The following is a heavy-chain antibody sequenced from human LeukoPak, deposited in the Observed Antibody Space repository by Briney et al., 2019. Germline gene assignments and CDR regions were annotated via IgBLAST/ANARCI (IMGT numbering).Heavy chain of an antibody. CDR1: GLTFSSYA. J-gene: IGHJ3*02. D-gene: IGHD2-21*02. V-gene: IGHV3-30-3*01. CDR3: AREWPLHAFDI. Sequence: GGSLRLSCAASGLTFSSYAMHWVRQAPGKGLEWVAVISYDGSNKYYADSVKGRFTISRDNSKNTLYLQMNSLRAEGTAVYYCAREWPLHAFDIWGQGTMVTVSS. CDR2: ISYDGSNK.